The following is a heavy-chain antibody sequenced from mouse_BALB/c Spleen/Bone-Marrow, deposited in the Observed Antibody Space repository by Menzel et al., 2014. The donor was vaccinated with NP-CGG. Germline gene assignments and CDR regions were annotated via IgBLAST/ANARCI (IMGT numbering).Heavy chain of an antibody. CDR3: SSYNYYGMDY. J-gene: IGHJ4*01. V-gene: IGHV3-6*02. Sequence: DVKLQESGPGLVKPSQSLSLTCSVTGHSITSDYYWNWIRQFPGNKLEWMGYISHDGTNNYNPSLKNRFPITRDTSKNQFFLKLNSVTTEDTATYYCSSYNYYGMDYWGQGTSVTVSS. CDR1: GHSITSDYY. CDR2: ISHDGTN.